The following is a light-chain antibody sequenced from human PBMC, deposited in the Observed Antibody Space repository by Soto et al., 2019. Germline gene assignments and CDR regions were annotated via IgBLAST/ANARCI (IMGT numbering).Light chain of an antibody. CDR2: LNSDGSH. J-gene: IGLJ2*01. Sequence: QPVLTQSPSASASLGASVKLTCTLSSGHSSYAIAWHQQQPEKGPRYLMKLNSDGSHSKGDGIPDRFSGSSSEAERYLTIASLQSEDEADYDCQTWGTGSHVVFGGGTKFSVL. V-gene: IGLV4-69*01. CDR1: SGHSSYA. CDR3: QTWGTGSHVV.